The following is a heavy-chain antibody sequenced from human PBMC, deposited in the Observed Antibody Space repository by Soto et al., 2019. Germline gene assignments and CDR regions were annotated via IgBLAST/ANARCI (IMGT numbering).Heavy chain of an antibody. D-gene: IGHD6-6*01. CDR3: ARATRIAARPRFDY. Sequence: SETRSLTCGVSGGTVARSHWWSWVRQSPGRGLEWIGNVYHTGDTNFNPSLQSRVTFSVDKSNNQFSLRLTSVTAADTAVYFRARATRIAARPRFDYWGQGTLDTVSS. V-gene: IGHV4-4*02. CDR1: GGTVARSHW. J-gene: IGHJ4*02. CDR2: VYHTGDT.